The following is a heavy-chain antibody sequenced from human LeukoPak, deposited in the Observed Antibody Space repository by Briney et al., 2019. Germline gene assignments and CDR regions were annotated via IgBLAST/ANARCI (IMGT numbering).Heavy chain of an antibody. D-gene: IGHD5-12*01. V-gene: IGHV3-23*01. CDR1: GFTFSIHA. CDR2: ISGSGGTT. CDR3: AKDMQTWPRFPDY. J-gene: IGHJ4*02. Sequence: GGSLRLSCAASGFTFSIHAMNWVRQAPGKGLEWVSGISGSGGTTYYADSVKGRFTSSRDNPKNALYLQINSLRAEDTAVYYCAKDMQTWPRFPDYWGQGTLVTVSS.